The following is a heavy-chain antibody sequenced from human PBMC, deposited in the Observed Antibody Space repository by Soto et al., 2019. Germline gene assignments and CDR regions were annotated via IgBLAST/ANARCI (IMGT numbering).Heavy chain of an antibody. J-gene: IGHJ6*02. Sequence: SETLSLTCAVYGGSFSGYYWSWIRQPPGKGLEWIGESNHNGITNYNPSLKSRVTVPVDTSKSQFSLKLSSVTAADRAVYYCARGLAARNYYYYGMDVWGQGTTVTVSS. CDR2: SNHNGIT. V-gene: IGHV4-34*01. CDR1: GGSFSGYY. D-gene: IGHD6-6*01. CDR3: ARGLAARNYYYYGMDV.